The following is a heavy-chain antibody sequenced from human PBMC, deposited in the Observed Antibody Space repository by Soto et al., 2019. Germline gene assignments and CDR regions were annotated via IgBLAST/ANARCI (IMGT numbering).Heavy chain of an antibody. V-gene: IGHV1-69*06. CDR1: GGTFSSYA. J-gene: IGHJ6*02. CDR3: ARGGYSSTWSNLLDRSGLDV. CDR2: IVPLFRTT. Sequence: QVQLVQSGAEAKKPGASVKVSCKTSGGTFSSYAISWVRQAPGQGLAWMGGIVPLFRTTNYARKFQGRVTITADTSTYTVYRELSGLRSGDTAVYYCARGGYSSTWSNLLDRSGLDVWGQGTTVTVSS. D-gene: IGHD6-13*01.